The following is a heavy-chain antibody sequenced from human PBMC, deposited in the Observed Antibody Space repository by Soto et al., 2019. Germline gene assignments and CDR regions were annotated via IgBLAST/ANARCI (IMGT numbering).Heavy chain of an antibody. V-gene: IGHV4-59*01. J-gene: IGHJ3*02. CDR2: IYDGDSA. CDR3: ARQVTGLMGYAFDI. Sequence: LSLTCTVSGGSMNSYYWSWIRQPPGKGLEWLGYIYDGDSANYNPSLKSRVIISVDMSKNQFYLRLTSVTAADTAVYYCARQVTGLMGYAFDIWGQGTMVTVSS. D-gene: IGHD2-8*02. CDR1: GGSMNSYY.